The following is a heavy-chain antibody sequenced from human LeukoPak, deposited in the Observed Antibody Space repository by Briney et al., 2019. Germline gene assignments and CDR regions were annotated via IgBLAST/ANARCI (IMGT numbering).Heavy chain of an antibody. V-gene: IGHV3-30*02. CDR3: VRAYHGVGDAFDI. D-gene: IGHD3-3*01. CDR2: IRYDGSNK. Sequence: GGSLRLSCAASGFTFSSYGMHWVRQAPGKGLEWVAFIRYDGSNKYYADSVKGRFTISRDNAKNMLYLQMNSLRAEDTAVYYCVRAYHGVGDAFDIWGQGTMVTVSS. CDR1: GFTFSSYG. J-gene: IGHJ3*02.